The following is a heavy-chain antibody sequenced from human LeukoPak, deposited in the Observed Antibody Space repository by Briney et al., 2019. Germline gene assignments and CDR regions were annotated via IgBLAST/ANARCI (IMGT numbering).Heavy chain of an antibody. CDR3: VRYSPYYFDF. CDR2: INPNSGGT. D-gene: IGHD2-15*01. V-gene: IGHV1-2*02. Sequence: ASVKVSCKASGYTXTGYYIFWVRQAPGQGLEWMGWINPNSGGTDYAQKFQGRVTMTRDTSISTAYMELSSLRSDDSAVYYCVRYSPYYFDFWGQGALVTVSS. CDR1: GYTXTGYY. J-gene: IGHJ4*02.